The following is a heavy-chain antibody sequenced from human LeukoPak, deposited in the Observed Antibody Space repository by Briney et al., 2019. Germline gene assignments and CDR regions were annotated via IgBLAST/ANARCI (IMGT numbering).Heavy chain of an antibody. CDR2: IIPIFGTA. Sequence: VASVKVSCKASGGTFSSYAISWVRQAPGQGLEWMGGIIPIFGTANYAQKFQGRATITADKSTSTAYMELSSLRSEDTAVYYCAVGYYYGSGSYYPNAYYYYMDVWGKGTTVTVPS. CDR1: GGTFSSYA. V-gene: IGHV1-69*06. CDR3: AVGYYYGSGSYYPNAYYYYMDV. D-gene: IGHD3-10*01. J-gene: IGHJ6*03.